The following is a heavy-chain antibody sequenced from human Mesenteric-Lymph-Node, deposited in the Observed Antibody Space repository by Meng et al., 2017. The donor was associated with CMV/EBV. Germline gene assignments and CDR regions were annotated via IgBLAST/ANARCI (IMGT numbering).Heavy chain of an antibody. Sequence: GESLKISCAASGFTFDNYAMSWVRQAPGKGLEWVSLIYGGGSTYYADSVRGRFTISRDNSKNTLYLQMSSLRAEDTAVYYCARVMYYYDSGSYYMATWGQGTLVTVSS. V-gene: IGHV3-53*01. CDR3: ARVMYYYDSGSYYMAT. J-gene: IGHJ5*02. CDR2: IYGGGST. D-gene: IGHD3-10*01. CDR1: GFTFDNYA.